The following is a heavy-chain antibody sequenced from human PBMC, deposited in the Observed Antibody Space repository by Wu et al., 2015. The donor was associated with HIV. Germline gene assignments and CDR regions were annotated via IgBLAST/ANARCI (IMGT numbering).Heavy chain of an antibody. CDR3: ARGSILEMTTASFYYYVMDV. D-gene: IGHD5-24*01. J-gene: IGHJ6*02. CDR2: IIPISDTA. Sequence: QVQLVQSGAEVKKPGSSVKVSCRASGGSFRNHAISWVRQAPGQGLEWMGRIIPISDTANYAQTFQGRVTITADKPTNTAYMELTSLRSDDTAVYYCARGSILEMTTASFYYYVMDVWAKGPRSPSP. CDR1: GGSFRNHA. V-gene: IGHV1-69*13.